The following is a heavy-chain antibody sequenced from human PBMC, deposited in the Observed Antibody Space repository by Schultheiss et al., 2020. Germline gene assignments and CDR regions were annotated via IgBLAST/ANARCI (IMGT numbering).Heavy chain of an antibody. V-gene: IGHV3-23*01. Sequence: GGSLRLSCAASGIKVSNEFMTWVRQAPGKGLEWVSAISGSGGSTYYADSVKGRFTISRDNSKITLYLQMNSLRAEDTAVYYCAKDSLPFYSSSSGWFDPWGQGTLVTVSS. J-gene: IGHJ5*02. CDR1: GIKVSNEF. CDR3: AKDSLPFYSSSSGWFDP. CDR2: ISGSGGST. D-gene: IGHD6-6*01.